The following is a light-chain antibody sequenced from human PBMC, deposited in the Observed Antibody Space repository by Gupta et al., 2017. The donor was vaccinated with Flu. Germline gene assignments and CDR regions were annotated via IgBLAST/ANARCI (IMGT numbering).Light chain of an antibody. CDR2: AAS. V-gene: IGKV1-39*01. CDR1: QSISSY. Sequence: PSSLSASVGDRGTITCRASQSISSYLNWSQQKPGKAPKLLIYAASSLQSGLPSRFSRSGPGTDFTLTISSLQPADFATYYCQQSYSTPPTFGQGTKVQIK. CDR3: QQSYSTPPT. J-gene: IGKJ1*01.